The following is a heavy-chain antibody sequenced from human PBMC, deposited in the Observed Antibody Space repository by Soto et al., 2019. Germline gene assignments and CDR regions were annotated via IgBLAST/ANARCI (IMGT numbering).Heavy chain of an antibody. Sequence: QVQLVESGGGVVQPGRSLRLSCAASGFTFSSYGMHWVRQAPGKGLEWVAVIWYDGSNKYYADSVKGRFTISRDNSKNTLDLQMNSLRAEDTAVYYCARDKELWCGELSFDYWGQGTLVTVSS. D-gene: IGHD3-10*01. V-gene: IGHV3-33*01. CDR2: IWYDGSNK. J-gene: IGHJ4*02. CDR3: ARDKELWCGELSFDY. CDR1: GFTFSSYG.